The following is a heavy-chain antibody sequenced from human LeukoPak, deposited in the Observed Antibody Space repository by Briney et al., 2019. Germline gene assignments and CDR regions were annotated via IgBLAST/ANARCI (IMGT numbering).Heavy chain of an antibody. D-gene: IGHD3-10*01. J-gene: IGHJ5*02. CDR3: ARDEWELGYYGSGSDLNWFDP. CDR2: INAGNGNT. V-gene: IGHV1-3*01. CDR1: GYTFTSYA. Sequence: ASVKVSCKASGYTFTSYAMHWVSQAPGQRLEWMGWINAGNGNTKYSQKFQGRVTITRDTSASTAYMELSSLRSEDTAVYYCARDEWELGYYGSGSDLNWFDPWGQGALVTVSS.